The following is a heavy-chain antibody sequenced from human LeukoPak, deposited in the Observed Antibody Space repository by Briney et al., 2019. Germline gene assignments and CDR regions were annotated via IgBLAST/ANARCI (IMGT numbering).Heavy chain of an antibody. V-gene: IGHV4-39*01. J-gene: IGHJ4*02. D-gene: IGHD3-10*01. CDR3: ARVTMVRGVPHYFDY. CDR1: GDSISSSRSY. Sequence: SETLSLTCTVSGDSISSSRSYWGWIRQPPGKGPEWIGSIYYSGSTYYNTSLKSRVTISVDTSKNQFSLNLNSVTAADTAVYYCARVTMVRGVPHYFDYWGQGTLVTVSS. CDR2: IYYSGST.